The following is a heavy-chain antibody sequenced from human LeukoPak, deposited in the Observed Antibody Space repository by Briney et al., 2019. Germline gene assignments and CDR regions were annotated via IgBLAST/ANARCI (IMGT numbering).Heavy chain of an antibody. CDR1: GYTFTSYG. CDR3: ARDRSTGPVPGTWIIAY. CDR2: ISAYNGNT. D-gene: IGHD6-13*01. V-gene: IGHV1-18*01. Sequence: GASVKVSCKASGYTFTSYGISWVRQAPGQGLEWMGWISAYNGNTNYAQKLQGRVSMTTDTSTSTAYMELRSLRSDDTAVYYCARDRSTGPVPGTWIIAYWGQGTLVTVSS. J-gene: IGHJ4*02.